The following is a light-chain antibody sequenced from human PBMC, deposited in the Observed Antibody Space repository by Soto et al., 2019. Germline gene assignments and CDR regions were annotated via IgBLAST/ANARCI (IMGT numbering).Light chain of an antibody. Sequence: EIWMTQSPATLSGSPGERATLSCGASQSVSSIYLACYKQKPGQAPRLLIYGASSRATGIPVRFSGSGSETEFTLTITRLEPEDFAMYYCQQYSSPRTFGHGTKVDIK. CDR3: QQYSSPRT. CDR1: QSVSSIY. V-gene: IGKV3-20*01. J-gene: IGKJ1*01. CDR2: GAS.